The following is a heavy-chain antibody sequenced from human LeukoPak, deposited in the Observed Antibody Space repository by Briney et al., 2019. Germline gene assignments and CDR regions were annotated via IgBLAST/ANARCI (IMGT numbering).Heavy chain of an antibody. V-gene: IGHV3-33*01. D-gene: IGHD3-22*01. Sequence: GGSLRLSCAASGXTFRSYDMHWVRQAPGKGQEWVAVVWYDESNKYYVDSVKGRFTISRDNSKNTLYLQMNSLRVEDTALYYCAREDSSGAFDIWGQGTMVTVSS. CDR1: GXTFRSYD. CDR2: VWYDESNK. J-gene: IGHJ3*02. CDR3: AREDSSGAFDI.